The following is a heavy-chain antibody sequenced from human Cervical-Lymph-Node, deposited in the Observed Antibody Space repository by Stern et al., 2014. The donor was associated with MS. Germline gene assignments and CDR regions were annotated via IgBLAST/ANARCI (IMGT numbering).Heavy chain of an antibody. CDR1: GDTFASYP. CDR2: VNPTDGRT. V-gene: IGHV1-46*03. D-gene: IGHD4-17*01. Sequence: VQLVESGAEVKKPGASVKVSCKASGDTFASYPLHWLRQAPGQVPAWRGIVNPTDGRTTYAQTFQGRVTMTRDTSTRTVYMELSSLKAEDTAMYFCANPLPYANWGQGTRVTVSS. CDR3: ANPLPYAN. J-gene: IGHJ1*01.